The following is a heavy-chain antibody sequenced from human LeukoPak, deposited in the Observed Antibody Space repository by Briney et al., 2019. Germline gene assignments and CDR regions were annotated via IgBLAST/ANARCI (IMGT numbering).Heavy chain of an antibody. CDR2: INPNSGGT. CDR3: ARVGGEYYFDY. Sequence: ASVKVSCKASGYTFTSYDINWVRQAPGQGLEWMGWINPNSGGTNYAQKFQGRVTMTRDTSISTAYMELSRLRSDDTAVYYCARVGGEYYFDYWGQGTLVTVSS. J-gene: IGHJ4*02. CDR1: GYTFTSYD. D-gene: IGHD3-10*01. V-gene: IGHV1-2*02.